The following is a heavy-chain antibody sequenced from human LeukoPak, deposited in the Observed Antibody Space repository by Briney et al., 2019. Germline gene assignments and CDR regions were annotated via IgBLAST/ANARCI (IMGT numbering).Heavy chain of an antibody. CDR2: IKQDGSEK. Sequence: GGSLRLSCAASGFTFSSYWMSWVRQAPGKGLEWVANIKQDGSEKYYVDSVKGRFTISRDNYKNSLYLQMNSLRAEDTAVYYCARDRFSGSCDYWGQGTLVTVSS. D-gene: IGHD1-26*01. V-gene: IGHV3-7*01. J-gene: IGHJ4*02. CDR3: ARDRFSGSCDY. CDR1: GFTFSSYW.